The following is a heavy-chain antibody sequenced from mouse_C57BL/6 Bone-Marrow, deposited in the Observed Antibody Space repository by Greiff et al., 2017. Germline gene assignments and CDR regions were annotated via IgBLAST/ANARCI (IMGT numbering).Heavy chain of an antibody. V-gene: IGHV2-2*01. CDR2: IWSGGST. D-gene: IGHD1-1*01. J-gene: IGHJ4*01. CDR3: TRGRDDYGSSYNYAMDY. CDR1: GFSLTSYG. Sequence: QVQLQQSGPGLVQPSQSLSITCTVSGFSLTSYGVHWVRQSPGKGLEWLGVIWSGGSTDYNAAFISRLSISKDNSKSQVFFKMNSLQADDTAIYXSTRGRDDYGSSYNYAMDYWGQGTSGTVSS.